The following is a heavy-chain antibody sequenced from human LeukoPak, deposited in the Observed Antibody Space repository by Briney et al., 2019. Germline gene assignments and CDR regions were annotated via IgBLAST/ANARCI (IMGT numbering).Heavy chain of an antibody. CDR3: ARVVDVDTAMVYYYYGMDV. Sequence: GGSLRLSCVDSGFSFSRYAMHWVRQAPGKGLEWVAVISYDGSNKYYADSVKGRFTIYRDNSKSTLYLQMNTLRGEDTAVYYCARVVDVDTAMVYYYYGMDVWGQGTTVTVSS. CDR1: GFSFSRYA. J-gene: IGHJ6*02. V-gene: IGHV3-30-3*01. CDR2: ISYDGSNK. D-gene: IGHD5-18*01.